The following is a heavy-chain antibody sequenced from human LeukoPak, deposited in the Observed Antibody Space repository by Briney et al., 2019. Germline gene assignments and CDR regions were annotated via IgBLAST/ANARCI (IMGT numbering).Heavy chain of an antibody. CDR1: GGTFSSYA. V-gene: IGHV1-69*06. J-gene: IGHJ3*02. Sequence: ASVKVSCKASGGTFSSYAISWVRQAPGQGLEWMGGIIPIFGTANYAQKFQGRVTITADKSTSTAYMELSSLRSEDTAVYYCARDWGMIVVAKDAFDIWGQGTMVTVSS. CDR3: ARDWGMIVVAKDAFDI. D-gene: IGHD3-22*01. CDR2: IIPIFGTA.